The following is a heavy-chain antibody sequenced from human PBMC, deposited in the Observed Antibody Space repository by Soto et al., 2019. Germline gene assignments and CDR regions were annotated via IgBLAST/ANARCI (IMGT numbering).Heavy chain of an antibody. J-gene: IGHJ4*02. CDR2: ITGSGGDT. CDR1: GFIFPTHA. Sequence: GGSLRLSCAASGFIFPTHAMSWVRQAPGKGLEWVSAITGSGGDTFYASSVKGRFTVSRDNSKNTLYLHMTSLRADDTGVYFCAKGRAYTQTFFDFWGQGTLVTVSS. D-gene: IGHD3-16*01. V-gene: IGHV3-23*01. CDR3: AKGRAYTQTFFDF.